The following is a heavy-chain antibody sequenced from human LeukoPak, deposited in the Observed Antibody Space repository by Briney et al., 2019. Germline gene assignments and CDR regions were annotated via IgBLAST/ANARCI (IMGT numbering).Heavy chain of an antibody. CDR3: ARGQKYRYGYRVTELGSGYFDY. V-gene: IGHV4-39*07. CDR2: IYYSGNT. CDR1: GVSISSSNSY. Sequence: SETLSLTCTVSGVSISSSNSYWGWIRQPPGKGLEWIGSIYYSGNTYYNASLKSQVSISIDTSKNQLSLTLSSVTAADTALYYCARGQKYRYGYRVTELGSGYFDYWGQGTLVTVSS. D-gene: IGHD5-18*01. J-gene: IGHJ4*02.